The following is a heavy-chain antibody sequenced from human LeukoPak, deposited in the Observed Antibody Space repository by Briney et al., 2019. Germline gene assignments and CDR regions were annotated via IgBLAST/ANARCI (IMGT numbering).Heavy chain of an antibody. CDR3: ASIPYYDSSGYYYVTYGMDV. J-gene: IGHJ6*02. Sequence: GGSLRLSCAASGFTFSSYGMHWVRQAPGKGLEWVAVISYDGSNKYYADSVKGRFTISRDNSKNTLYLQINSLRAEDTAVYYCASIPYYDSSGYYYVTYGMDVWGQGTTVTVSS. D-gene: IGHD3-22*01. CDR1: GFTFSSYG. CDR2: ISYDGSNK. V-gene: IGHV3-30*03.